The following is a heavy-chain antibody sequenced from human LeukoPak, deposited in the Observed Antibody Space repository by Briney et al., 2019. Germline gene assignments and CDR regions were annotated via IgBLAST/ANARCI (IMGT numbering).Heavy chain of an antibody. Sequence: KPGESLRVSCKRSGYTFTSYWIGWVRQMPGKGLEWMGIIYPGESDTKYIPSFQGQVTISADKSISTAYLQWCSLKASDAAMYYCARHNDYDFWSGYSTSNNWFDPWGQGTLVTVSS. J-gene: IGHJ5*02. D-gene: IGHD3-3*01. CDR3: ARHNDYDFWSGYSTSNNWFDP. V-gene: IGHV5-51*01. CDR2: IYPGESDT. CDR1: GYTFTSYW.